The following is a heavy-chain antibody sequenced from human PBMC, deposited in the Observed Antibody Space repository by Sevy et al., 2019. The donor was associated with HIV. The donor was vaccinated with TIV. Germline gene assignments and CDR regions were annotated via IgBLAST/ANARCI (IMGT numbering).Heavy chain of an antibody. CDR3: ARDALDYYDSSGYYFSKLNRRPDY. D-gene: IGHD3-22*01. J-gene: IGHJ4*02. CDR2: ISSSGSTI. CDR1: GFTFSSYE. Sequence: GGSLRLSCAASGFTFSSYEMNWVRQAPGKGLEWVSYISSSGSTIYYADSVKGRFTISRDNAKNSLYLKMNSLRAEDTAVYYCARDALDYYDSSGYYFSKLNRRPDYWGQGTLVTVSS. V-gene: IGHV3-48*03.